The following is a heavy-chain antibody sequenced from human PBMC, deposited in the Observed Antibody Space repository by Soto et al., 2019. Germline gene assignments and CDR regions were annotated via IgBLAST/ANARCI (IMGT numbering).Heavy chain of an antibody. V-gene: IGHV4-39*01. Sequence: SETLSLTCNVSGDSITTSGYYWDWIRQPPGKGLEWIGSIYSSGRTYYNPSLNSRVTMSLDTAKDQIYLKLNSVTAADTAVHYCVSHATDRTAYYSSAMDVWGQGTTDTVSS. J-gene: IGHJ6*01. CDR3: VSHATDRTAYYSSAMDV. CDR2: IYSSGRT. D-gene: IGHD2-8*02. CDR1: GDSITTSGYY.